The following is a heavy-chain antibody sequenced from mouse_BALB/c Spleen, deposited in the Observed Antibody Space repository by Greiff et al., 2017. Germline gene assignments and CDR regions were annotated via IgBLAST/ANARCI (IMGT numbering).Heavy chain of an antibody. CDR3: NAYGNYAAWFDY. Sequence: EVQLMESGAELVRPGASVKLSCTASGFNIKDYYMHWVKQRPEQGLEWIGWIDPENGDTEYAPKFQGKATMTADTSSNTAYLQLSSLTSEDSAVYYCNAYGNYAAWFDYWGQGTLVTVSA. D-gene: IGHD2-1*01. V-gene: IGHV14-4*02. J-gene: IGHJ3*01. CDR2: IDPENGDT. CDR1: GFNIKDYY.